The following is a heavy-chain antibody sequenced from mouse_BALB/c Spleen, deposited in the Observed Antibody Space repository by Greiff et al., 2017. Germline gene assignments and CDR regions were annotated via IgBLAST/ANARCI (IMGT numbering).Heavy chain of an antibody. CDR1: GYTFTSYW. J-gene: IGHJ4*01. D-gene: IGHD2-1*01. V-gene: IGHV1-5*01. CDR2: IYPGNSDT. Sequence: VQLQQSGTVLARPGASVKMSCKASGYTFTSYWMHWVKQRPGQGLEWIGAIYPGNSDTSYNQKFKGKAKLTAVTSTSTAYMELSSLTNEDSAVYYCTGGNYRYAMDYWGQGTSVTVSS. CDR3: TGGNYRYAMDY.